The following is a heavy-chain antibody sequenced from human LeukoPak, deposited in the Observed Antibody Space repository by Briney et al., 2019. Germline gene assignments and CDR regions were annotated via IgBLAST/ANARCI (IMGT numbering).Heavy chain of an antibody. V-gene: IGHV4-39*07. Sequence: SETLSLTCTVSGGSISSTTYYWGWIRQPPGKGLEWIGEINYSRSTNYNPSLKSRVTISVDTSENQFSLILTSVTAADTAVYYCARAGQGYCTSASCYPSLDYWGQGTLVTVSS. D-gene: IGHD2-2*01. CDR2: INYSRST. J-gene: IGHJ4*02. CDR3: ARAGQGYCTSASCYPSLDY. CDR1: GGSISSTTYY.